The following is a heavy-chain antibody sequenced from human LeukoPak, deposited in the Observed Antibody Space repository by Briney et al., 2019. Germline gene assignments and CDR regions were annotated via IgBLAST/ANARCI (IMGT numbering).Heavy chain of an antibody. V-gene: IGHV3-11*01. D-gene: IGHD1-7*01. J-gene: IGHJ4*02. Sequence: GGSLRLSCAASGFTFSDYAMSWIRQAPGRGLEGVSYISRSGDTIDYADSVKGRFSISRDNAKNSLYLQMNSLRAEDTAVYYCAGYHWNSGVVYWGQGTLVTVSS. CDR3: AGYHWNSGVVY. CDR2: ISRSGDTI. CDR1: GFTFSDYA.